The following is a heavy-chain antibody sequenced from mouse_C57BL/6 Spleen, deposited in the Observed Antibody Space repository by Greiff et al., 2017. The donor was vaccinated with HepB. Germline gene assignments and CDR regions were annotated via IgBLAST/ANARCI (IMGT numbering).Heavy chain of an antibody. J-gene: IGHJ4*01. CDR1: GFNIKDYY. Sequence: LVESGAELVKPGASVKLSCTASGFNIKDYYMHWVKQRTEQGLEWIGRIDPEDGETKYAPKFQGKATITADTSSNTAYLQLSSLTSEDTAVYYCAEGSGYAAYAMDYWGQGTSVTVSS. V-gene: IGHV14-2*01. CDR3: AEGSGYAAYAMDY. CDR2: IDPEDGET. D-gene: IGHD3-2*02.